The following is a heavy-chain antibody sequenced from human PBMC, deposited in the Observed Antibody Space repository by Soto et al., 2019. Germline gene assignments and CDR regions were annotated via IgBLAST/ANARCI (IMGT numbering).Heavy chain of an antibody. CDR2: IIPISDTT. V-gene: IGHV1-69*01. J-gene: IGHJ6*02. CDR1: GGTFSSYA. D-gene: IGHD2-2*01. CDR3: ARSQGSSTSLEIYYYYYYGMDV. Sequence: QVQLVQSGAEVKKPGSSVKVSCKASGGTFSSYAISWVRQAPGQGLEWIGGIIPISDTTNYAQKSQGRVTITADESTSTAYMELSSLRSEDTAVYYCARSQGSSTSLEIYYYYYYGMDVWGQGTTVTVSS.